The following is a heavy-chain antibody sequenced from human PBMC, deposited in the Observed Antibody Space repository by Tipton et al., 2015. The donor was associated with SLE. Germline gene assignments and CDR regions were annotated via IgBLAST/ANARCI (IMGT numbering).Heavy chain of an antibody. D-gene: IGHD3-22*01. V-gene: IGHV4-31*03. CDR1: GGSISSGAYL. CDR3: ARDAYDRNDYYSVGGAFDF. CDR2: IYYSGRT. Sequence: TLSLTCIVSGGSISSGAYLWSWIRQHPGKGLEWIGYIYYSGRTYYNPSLKSRVTMSVDTSSNLFSLNLSSVTAADSAVYYCARDAYDRNDYYSVGGAFDFWGQGIVVTVSS. J-gene: IGHJ3*01.